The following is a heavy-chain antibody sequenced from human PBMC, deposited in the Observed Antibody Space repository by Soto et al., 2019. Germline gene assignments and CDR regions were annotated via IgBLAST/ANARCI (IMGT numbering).Heavy chain of an antibody. CDR1: GGSFSGYY. CDR3: ARSRARRYNCFAP. CDR2: INHSGST. J-gene: IGHJ5*02. V-gene: IGHV4-34*01. D-gene: IGHD6-6*01. Sequence: PSETLSLTCAVYGGSFSGYYWSWIRQPPGKGLEWIGEINHSGSTNYNPSLKSRVTISVDTSKNQFSLKLSSVTAADTAVYYCARSRARRYNCFAPRGQGTPVTV.